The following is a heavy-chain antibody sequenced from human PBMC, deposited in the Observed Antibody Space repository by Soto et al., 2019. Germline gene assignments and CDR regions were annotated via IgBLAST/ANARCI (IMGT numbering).Heavy chain of an antibody. J-gene: IGHJ6*02. CDR1: GDSVSSNSAA. CDR3: ARSNHSSYYYYYSYGMDV. V-gene: IGHV6-1*01. CDR2: TYYRSKWYN. D-gene: IGHD3-10*01. Sequence: ASETLSLTCAISGDSVSSNSAAWNWIRQSPSRGLEWLGGTYYRSKWYNDYAVSVKSRITINPDTSKNQFSLQLNSVTPEDTAVYYCARSNHSSYYYYYSYGMDVWGQGTTVTAP.